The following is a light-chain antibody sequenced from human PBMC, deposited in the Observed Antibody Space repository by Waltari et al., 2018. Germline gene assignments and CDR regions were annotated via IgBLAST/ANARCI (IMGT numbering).Light chain of an antibody. CDR1: SSDVGSSTL. CDR2: EVP. V-gene: IGLV2-23*02. J-gene: IGLJ1*01. Sequence: QSALTQPASVSRSPGQSLTISCTGRSSDVGSSTLVSLYLQHPGKAPKPIIYEVPKRPSGVSNRFSGSKSGNTASLTISGLQAEDEADYYCYSYAGGRVFGTGTKVTVL. CDR3: YSYAGGRV.